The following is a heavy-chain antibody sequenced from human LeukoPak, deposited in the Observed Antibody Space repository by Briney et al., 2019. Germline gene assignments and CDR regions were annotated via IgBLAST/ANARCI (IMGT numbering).Heavy chain of an antibody. CDR3: ASRYYGSGSYSTIDY. CDR1: GYTFTGYY. Sequence: EASVKVSCKASGYTFTGYYMHWVRQAPGQGGEWMGRINPNCGVPTYAQTFQGRVPMTSDTSISTAYMELSRLSSDDTAVYYCASRYYGSGSYSTIDYWGHGTLVTVSS. V-gene: IGHV1-2*06. J-gene: IGHJ4*01. D-gene: IGHD3-10*01. CDR2: INPNCGVP.